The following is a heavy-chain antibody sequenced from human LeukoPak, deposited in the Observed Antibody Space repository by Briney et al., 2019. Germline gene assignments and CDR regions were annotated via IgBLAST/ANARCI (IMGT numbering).Heavy chain of an antibody. CDR1: GGSFSGYY. V-gene: IGHV4-34*01. Sequence: SETLSLTCAVYGGSFSGYYWSWIRQPPGKGLEWIGEINHSGSTNYNPSLKSRVTISVDTSKNQFSLKLSSVTAADTAVYYCARVATRAFDYWGQGTLVTVSS. CDR2: INHSGST. D-gene: IGHD2-15*01. J-gene: IGHJ4*02. CDR3: ARVATRAFDY.